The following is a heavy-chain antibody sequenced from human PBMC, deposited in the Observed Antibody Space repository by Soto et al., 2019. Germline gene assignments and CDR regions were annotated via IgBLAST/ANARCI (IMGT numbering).Heavy chain of an antibody. J-gene: IGHJ4*02. CDR2: ISSSSSYT. CDR3: ARAGVSSSFRYYFDY. Sequence: GGSLRLSCGASGFTFSDYYMSWIRQAPGKGLEWVSYISSSSSYTNYADSVKGRFTISRDNAKNSLYLQMNSLRAEDTAVYYCARAGVSSSFRYYFDYWGQGTLVTVSS. V-gene: IGHV3-11*06. D-gene: IGHD6-6*01. CDR1: GFTFSDYY.